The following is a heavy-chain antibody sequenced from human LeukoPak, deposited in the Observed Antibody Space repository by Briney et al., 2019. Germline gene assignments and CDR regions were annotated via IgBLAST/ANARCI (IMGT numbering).Heavy chain of an antibody. CDR1: GFTFSSYA. CDR2: ISCSGGST. CDR3: AKSFGGTTVTTGY. V-gene: IGHV3-23*01. D-gene: IGHD4-17*01. Sequence: GGSLRLSCAASGFTFSSYAMSWVRKSPGKGLEWFSAISCSGGSTYYADSVKGRFTIARDNSKNTLYLQMNSLRAEDTAVYYCAKSFGGTTVTTGYWGQGTLVTVSS. J-gene: IGHJ4*02.